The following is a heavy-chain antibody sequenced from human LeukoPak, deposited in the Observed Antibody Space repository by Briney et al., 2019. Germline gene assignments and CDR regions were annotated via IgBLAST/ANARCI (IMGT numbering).Heavy chain of an antibody. CDR1: GGSISSYY. V-gene: IGHV4-4*07. D-gene: IGHD3-10*01. CDR3: ARGIVGREGGYGSGIPFAFWDAFDI. CDR2: IYTSGST. J-gene: IGHJ3*02. Sequence: KPSETLSLTCTVSGGSISSYYWSWIRQPAGKGREWIGRIYTSGSTNYNPSLKSRVTMSVDTSKNQFSLKLSSVTAADTAVYYCARGIVGREGGYGSGIPFAFWDAFDIWGQGTMVTVSS.